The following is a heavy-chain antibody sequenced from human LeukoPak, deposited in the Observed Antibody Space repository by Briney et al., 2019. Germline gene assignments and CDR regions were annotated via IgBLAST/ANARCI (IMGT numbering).Heavy chain of an antibody. J-gene: IGHJ6*03. CDR3: ARDLGPAHYYYYMDV. D-gene: IGHD7-27*01. CDR1: GGTFSSYA. V-gene: IGHV1-69*13. Sequence: ASVKVSCKASGGTFSSYAISWVRQAPGQGLEWMGGIIPIFGTANYAQKFQGRVTITADESTSTAYMELSSLRSEDTAVYYCARDLGPAHYYYYMDVWGKGTTVTVSS. CDR2: IIPIFGTA.